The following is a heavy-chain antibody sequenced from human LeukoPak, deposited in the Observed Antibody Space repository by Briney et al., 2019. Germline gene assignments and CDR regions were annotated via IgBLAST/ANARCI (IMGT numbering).Heavy chain of an antibody. D-gene: IGHD4-17*01. Sequence: SVKVSCKASGGTFSSYAISWVRQAPGQGLEWMGRIIPILGIANYAQKLQGRVTMTTDTSTSTAYMELRSLRSDDTAVYYCARDTAGLRTTDYWGQGTLVTVSS. J-gene: IGHJ4*02. V-gene: IGHV1-69*04. CDR2: IIPILGIA. CDR1: GGTFSSYA. CDR3: ARDTAGLRTTDY.